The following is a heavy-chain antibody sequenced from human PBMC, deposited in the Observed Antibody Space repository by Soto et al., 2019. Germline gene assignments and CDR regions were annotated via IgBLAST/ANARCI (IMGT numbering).Heavy chain of an antibody. CDR2: ISYDGRSE. V-gene: IGHV3-30*18. CDR3: AKDLDVVRVLAAPHGLDV. Sequence: PGGSLRLSCVGSGFTLSNFGMHWVRQAPGKGLEWVAGISYDGRSESYVDSVRGRFTLSRDNSKNTLSLQMISLRPEDTGVYYCAKDLDVVRVLAAPHGLDVWGQGTTDTVSS. CDR1: GFTLSNFG. J-gene: IGHJ6*02. D-gene: IGHD2-15*01.